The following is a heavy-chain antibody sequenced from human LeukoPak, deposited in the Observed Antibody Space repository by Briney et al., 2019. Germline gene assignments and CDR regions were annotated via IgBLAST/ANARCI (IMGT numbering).Heavy chain of an antibody. V-gene: IGHV1-69*05. CDR1: GGTFSSYA. CDR3: ARGVAVAVTFDY. D-gene: IGHD6-19*01. CDR2: IIPSFGTA. J-gene: IGHJ4*02. Sequence: SVKVSCKASGGTFSSYAISWVRQAPGQGLEWMGRIIPSFGTANYAQKFQGRVTITTDESTSTAYMELSSLRSEDTAVYYCARGVAVAVTFDYWGQGTLVTVSS.